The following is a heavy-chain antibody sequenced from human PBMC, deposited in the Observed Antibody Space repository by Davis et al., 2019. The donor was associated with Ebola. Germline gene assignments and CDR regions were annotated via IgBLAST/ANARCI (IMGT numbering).Heavy chain of an antibody. J-gene: IGHJ4*02. CDR1: GFTFSDYY. CDR2: ISNSGRSK. Sequence: GESLKISCAGSGFTFSDYYMSWIRQAPGKGLEWVSHISNSGRSKYYADSVKDRFTISRDNAKNSLYLQMSNLRAEDTAVYYCARGSRKGGTAIDFYSWGQGTLVNVSS. V-gene: IGHV3-11*01. CDR3: ARGSRKGGTAIDFYS. D-gene: IGHD5-18*01.